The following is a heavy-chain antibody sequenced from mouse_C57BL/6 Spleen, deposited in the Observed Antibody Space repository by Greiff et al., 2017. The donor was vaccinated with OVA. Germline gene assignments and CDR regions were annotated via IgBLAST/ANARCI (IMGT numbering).Heavy chain of an antibody. J-gene: IGHJ4*01. D-gene: IGHD3-2*01. CDR2: IYPGDGDT. CDR3: ARRQSLYYYAMDY. V-gene: IGHV1-82*01. CDR1: GYAFSSSW. Sequence: QVQLQQSGPELVKPGASVKISCKASGYAFSSSWMHWVKQRPGQGLEWIGMIYPGDGDTIYNGKFKGKAPLTAAKSSSTAYMQLSSRTSEESAVDYCARRQSLYYYAMDYGGQGTSVTVSS.